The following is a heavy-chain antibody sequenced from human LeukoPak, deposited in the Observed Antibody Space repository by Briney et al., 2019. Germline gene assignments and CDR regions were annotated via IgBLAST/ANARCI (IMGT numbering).Heavy chain of an antibody. CDR1: GGSISNSNYY. J-gene: IGHJ3*02. D-gene: IGHD3-3*01. CDR2: IYYSGST. V-gene: IGHV4-39*07. CDR3: ARGFFTIFGVVIPNDAFDI. Sequence: SETLSLTCTVSGGSISNSNYYWGWIRQPPGKGLEWIGSIYYSGSTYYNPSLKSRVTMSVDTSKNQFSLKLSSVTAADTAVYYCARGFFTIFGVVIPNDAFDIWGQGTMVTVSS.